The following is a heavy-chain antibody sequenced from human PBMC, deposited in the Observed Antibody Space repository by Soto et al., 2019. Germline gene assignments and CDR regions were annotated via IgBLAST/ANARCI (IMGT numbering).Heavy chain of an antibody. Sequence: EVQLVESGGGLVQPGGSLRLSCAASGFTFSSYDMHWVRQATGKGLDWVSAIGTAGDTYYPGSVKGRFTISRENAKISLYVQMNSLGAGDTAVYYCARGYCSGGSCYSPGTAFDHWGQGTLVTVSS. J-gene: IGHJ5*02. CDR3: ARGYCSGGSCYSPGTAFDH. V-gene: IGHV3-13*01. CDR2: IGTAGDT. D-gene: IGHD2-15*01. CDR1: GFTFSSYD.